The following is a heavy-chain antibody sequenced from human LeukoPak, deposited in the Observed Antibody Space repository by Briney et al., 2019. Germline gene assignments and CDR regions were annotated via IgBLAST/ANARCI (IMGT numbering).Heavy chain of an antibody. CDR3: ALHQGFLEWLFPMGY. D-gene: IGHD3-3*01. J-gene: IGHJ4*02. Sequence: SVKVSCKASGGTFSSYAISWVRQAPGQGLEWMGGIIPIFGTANYAQKFQGRVTITTDESTSTAYMELSSLRSEDTAVYYCALHQGFLEWLFPMGYWGQGTLVTVSS. V-gene: IGHV1-69*05. CDR2: IIPIFGTA. CDR1: GGTFSSYA.